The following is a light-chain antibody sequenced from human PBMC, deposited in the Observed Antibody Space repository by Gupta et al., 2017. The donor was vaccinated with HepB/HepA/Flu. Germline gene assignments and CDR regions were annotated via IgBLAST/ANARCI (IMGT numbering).Light chain of an antibody. CDR1: NIGSKS. CDR2: YDS. Sequence: SYVLTQPPSVSVAPGKTARITCGGNNIGSKSVHWYQQKPGQAPVLVIYYDSDRPSGIPERFSGSNSGNTATLTISRVEAGDEADYYCQVWDSSSEDVVCGGGTKLTVL. J-gene: IGLJ2*01. CDR3: QVWDSSSEDVV. V-gene: IGLV3-21*04.